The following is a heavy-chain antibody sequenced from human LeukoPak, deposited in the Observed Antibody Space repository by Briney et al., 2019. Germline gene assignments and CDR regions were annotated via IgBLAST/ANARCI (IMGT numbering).Heavy chain of an antibody. J-gene: IGHJ4*02. CDR2: IPASGGST. CDR3: AKESSGGWYFDY. D-gene: IGHD6-19*01. CDR1: GFTFSSNV. Sequence: GGSLRLSCVASGFTFSSNVMIWVRQAPGKGLEWVSSIPASGGSTYYADSVKGRFTISRNNSKNSLYLQMNSLRAEDTAVYYCAKESSGGWYFDYWGQGTLVTVSS. V-gene: IGHV3-23*01.